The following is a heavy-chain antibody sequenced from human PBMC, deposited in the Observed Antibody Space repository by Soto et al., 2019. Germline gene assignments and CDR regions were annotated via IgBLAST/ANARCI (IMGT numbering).Heavy chain of an antibody. J-gene: IGHJ6*02. D-gene: IGHD3-10*01. CDR2: IIPIFGTA. V-gene: IGHV1-69*01. CDR3: AMGXYYYGSDPHDYYYGMDV. CDR1: GGTFSSYA. Sequence: ATVKVSCKASGGTFSSYAISWVRQAPGQGLEWMGGIIPIFGTANYAQKFQGRVTITADESTSTAYMELSSLRSEDTAVYYCAMGXYYYGSDPHDYYYGMDVWGQGTTVTVSS.